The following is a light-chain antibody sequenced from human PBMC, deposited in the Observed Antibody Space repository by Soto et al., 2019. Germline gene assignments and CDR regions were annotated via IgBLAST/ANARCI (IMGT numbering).Light chain of an antibody. CDR1: SSNIGNNY. J-gene: IGLJ1*01. CDR2: DNN. V-gene: IGLV1-51*01. CDR3: GTWDSSLSVHV. Sequence: QSVLTQPPSVSAAPVQKVTISCSGTSSNIGNNYVSWYQQLPGTAPKLLIYDNNKRPSGIPDRFSGSKSGTSATLGITGLQTGDEADYYCGTWDSSLSVHVFGTGTKVNVL.